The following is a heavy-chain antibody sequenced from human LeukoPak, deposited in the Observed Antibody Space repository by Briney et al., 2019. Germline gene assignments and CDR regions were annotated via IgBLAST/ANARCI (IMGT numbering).Heavy chain of an antibody. CDR3: ARDGQLYYDYVWGSYLDY. Sequence: GRSLRLSCAASGFTFSSYAMHWVRQAPGKGLEWVAVISYDGSNKYYADSVKGRFTISRDNSKNTLYLQMNSLRAEDTAVYYCARDGQLYYDYVWGSYLDYWGQGTLVTVPS. V-gene: IGHV3-30-3*01. D-gene: IGHD3-16*02. CDR1: GFTFSSYA. J-gene: IGHJ4*02. CDR2: ISYDGSNK.